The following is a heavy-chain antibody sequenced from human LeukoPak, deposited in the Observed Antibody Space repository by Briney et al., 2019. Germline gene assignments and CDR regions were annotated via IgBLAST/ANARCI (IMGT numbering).Heavy chain of an antibody. Sequence: GESLKISCKGSGYSFTSYWIGWVRQMPGKGLEWMGIIYPGDSDTRYSPSFQGQVTISADKSISTVYLQWSSLKASDTAMYYCARPPQLIDGADIGLFDYWGQGTLVTVSS. D-gene: IGHD1-26*01. CDR1: GYSFTSYW. J-gene: IGHJ4*02. V-gene: IGHV5-51*01. CDR2: IYPGDSDT. CDR3: ARPPQLIDGADIGLFDY.